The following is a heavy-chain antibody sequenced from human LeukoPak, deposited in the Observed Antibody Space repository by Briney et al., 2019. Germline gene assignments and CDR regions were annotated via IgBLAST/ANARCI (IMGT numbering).Heavy chain of an antibody. J-gene: IGHJ4*02. Sequence: ASVKVSCKASGYTFTSYDINWVRQATGQGLEWMGWMNPNSGNTGYAQKFQGRVTMTRNTSISTAYMELSSLRSEDTAVYYCARGGDRGQYFDWLYQLADYWGQGTLVTVSS. V-gene: IGHV1-8*01. CDR2: MNPNSGNT. CDR3: ARGGDRGQYFDWLYQLADY. D-gene: IGHD3-9*01. CDR1: GYTFTSYD.